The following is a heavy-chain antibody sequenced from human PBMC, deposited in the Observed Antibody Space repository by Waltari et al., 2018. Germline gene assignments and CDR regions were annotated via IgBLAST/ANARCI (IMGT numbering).Heavy chain of an antibody. Sequence: EVQLDESGGGLVQPGGSLRLSCSASGFTFPRYLMNWVRQAPGKGLVWVARINSDGSSTTYADSVKGRFTSSRDNAKNTVYLQMNSLRVEDTAVYYCTRALWLGELYDYWGQGTLVTVSS. CDR3: TRALWLGELYDY. V-gene: IGHV3-74*01. CDR2: INSDGSST. D-gene: IGHD3-10*01. J-gene: IGHJ4*02. CDR1: GFTFPRYL.